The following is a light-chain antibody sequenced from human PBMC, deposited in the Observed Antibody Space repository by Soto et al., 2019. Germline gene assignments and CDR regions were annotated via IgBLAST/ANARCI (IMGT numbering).Light chain of an antibody. CDR1: QSVLYSSTNKNY. CDR2: WAS. J-gene: IGKJ1*01. V-gene: IGKV4-1*01. Sequence: DIVMTQSPDSLAVSLGERATINCKSSQSVLYSSTNKNYLAWYQQKPGQPPKLLIYWASTRESGVPDRFSGSGSGTDFTLTISSLQAEDGAVYYCQQYYSTPTFGQGTKVDIK. CDR3: QQYYSTPT.